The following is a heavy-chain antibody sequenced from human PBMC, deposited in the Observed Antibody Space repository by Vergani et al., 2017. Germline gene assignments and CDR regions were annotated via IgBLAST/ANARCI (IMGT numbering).Heavy chain of an antibody. CDR3: ARDSVIFFRYYGMDV. V-gene: IGHV4-39*07. CDR2: IYYSGST. Sequence: QLQLQESGPGLVKPSETLSLTCTVSGGSISSSSYYWGWIRQPPGKGLEWIGSIYYSGSTYYNPSLKSRVTISVDTSKNQFSLELSSVTAADTAVYYCARDSVIFFRYYGMDVWGQGTTVTVSS. CDR1: GGSISSSSYY. J-gene: IGHJ6*02. D-gene: IGHD3-16*02.